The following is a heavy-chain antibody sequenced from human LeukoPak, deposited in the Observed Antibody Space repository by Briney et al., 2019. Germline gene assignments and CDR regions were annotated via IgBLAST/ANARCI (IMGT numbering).Heavy chain of an antibody. CDR1: GVSMSSSSYY. Sequence: SETLSLTCSVSGVSMSSSSYYWGWIRQPPGRGLEWIGSIYYSGSTYYNPSLKSRVTISVDTSKNQFSLKLSSVTAADTAVYYCARDEYCSGGSCGYYYYGMDVWGQGTTVTVSS. V-gene: IGHV4-39*07. CDR3: ARDEYCSGGSCGYYYYGMDV. D-gene: IGHD2-15*01. CDR2: IYYSGST. J-gene: IGHJ6*02.